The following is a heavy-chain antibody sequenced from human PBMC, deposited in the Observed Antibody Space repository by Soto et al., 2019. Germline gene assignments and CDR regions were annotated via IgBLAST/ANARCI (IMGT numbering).Heavy chain of an antibody. CDR2: ISGSGGST. Sequence: PGGSLRLSCAASGFTLSSYGMSWVRQAPGKGLEWVSAISGSGGSTYYADSVKGRFTISRDNSKNTLYLQMNSLRVEDTAVYYCARGGSYDYWGQGTLVTVSS. CDR1: GFTLSSYG. V-gene: IGHV3-23*01. CDR3: ARGGSYDY. D-gene: IGHD1-26*01. J-gene: IGHJ4*02.